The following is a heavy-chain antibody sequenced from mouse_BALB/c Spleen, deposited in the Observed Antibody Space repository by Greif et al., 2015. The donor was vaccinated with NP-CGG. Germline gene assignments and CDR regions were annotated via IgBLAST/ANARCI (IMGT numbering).Heavy chain of an antibody. D-gene: IGHD1-1*01. CDR1: GFTFSSFG. CDR3: ARSGGYGSSYEGFAY. Sequence: EVKLVESGGGLVQPGGSRKLSCAASGFTFSSFGMHWVRQAPEKGLEWVAYISSGSSTIYYADTVKGRFTISRDNPKNTLFLQMTSLRSEDTAMYYCARSGGYGSSYEGFAYWGQGTLVTVSA. CDR2: ISSGSSTI. V-gene: IGHV5-17*02. J-gene: IGHJ3*01.